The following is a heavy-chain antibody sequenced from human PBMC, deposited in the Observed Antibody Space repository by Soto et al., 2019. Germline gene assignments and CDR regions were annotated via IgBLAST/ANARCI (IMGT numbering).Heavy chain of an antibody. Sequence: GSSVKVSCKASGGTFSSCAISWVRQAPGQGLEWMGGIIPIFGTANYAQKFQGRVTITADESTSTAYMELSSLRSEDTAVYYCAREAPAVAYDSSGYYDYWGQGTLVTVSS. D-gene: IGHD3-22*01. CDR3: AREAPAVAYDSSGYYDY. V-gene: IGHV1-69*13. CDR1: GGTFSSCA. CDR2: IIPIFGTA. J-gene: IGHJ4*02.